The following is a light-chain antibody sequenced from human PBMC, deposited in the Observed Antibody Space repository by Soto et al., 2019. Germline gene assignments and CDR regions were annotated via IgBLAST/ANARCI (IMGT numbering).Light chain of an antibody. Sequence: DIQMTQSPSSLSASVGDRVTITCQASQDISNFLNWYQQKPGKAPKLLIYDVSNLETGVPTRFSGSGSGTDFTLTISNLQPEDIETYYCQQFYNLPQGTFRQGTKVEIK. CDR3: QQFYNLPQGT. V-gene: IGKV1-33*01. CDR2: DVS. J-gene: IGKJ1*01. CDR1: QDISNF.